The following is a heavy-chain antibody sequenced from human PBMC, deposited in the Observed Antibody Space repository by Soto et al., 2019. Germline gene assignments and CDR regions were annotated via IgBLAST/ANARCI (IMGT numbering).Heavy chain of an antibody. CDR3: ATTLKELERPLFDY. CDR1: GFTFSSYA. D-gene: IGHD1-1*01. V-gene: IGHV3-23*01. Sequence: PGGSLRLSCAASGFTFSSYAMSWVRQAPGKGLEWVSAISGSGGSTYYADSVKGRFTISRDNSKNTLYLQMNSLRAEDTAVYYCATTLKELERPLFDYWGQGTLVTVSS. J-gene: IGHJ4*02. CDR2: ISGSGGST.